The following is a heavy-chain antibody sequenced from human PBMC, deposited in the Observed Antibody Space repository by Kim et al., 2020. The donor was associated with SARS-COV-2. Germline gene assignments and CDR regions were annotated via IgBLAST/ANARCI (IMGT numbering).Heavy chain of an antibody. Sequence: YSQKFQGRVTITRDTSASTAYMELSSLRSEDTAVYYCARDPIYYYYGMDVWGQGTTVTVSS. V-gene: IGHV1-3*01. CDR3: ARDPIYYYYGMDV. J-gene: IGHJ6*02.